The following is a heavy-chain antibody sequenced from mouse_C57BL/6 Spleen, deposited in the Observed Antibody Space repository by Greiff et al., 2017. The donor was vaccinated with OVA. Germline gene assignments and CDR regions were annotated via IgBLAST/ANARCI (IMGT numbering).Heavy chain of an antibody. J-gene: IGHJ4*01. V-gene: IGHV5-17*01. D-gene: IGHD2-12*01. CDR3: ARRRLLYSMDY. CDR2: ISSGSSTI. Sequence: EVQLVESGGGLVKPGGSLKLSCAASGFTFSDYGMHWVRQAPEKGLEWVAYISSGSSTIYDADTVKGRFTISRDNAKNTLFLQMTSLRSEDTAMYYCARRRLLYSMDYWGQGTSVTVSS. CDR1: GFTFSDYG.